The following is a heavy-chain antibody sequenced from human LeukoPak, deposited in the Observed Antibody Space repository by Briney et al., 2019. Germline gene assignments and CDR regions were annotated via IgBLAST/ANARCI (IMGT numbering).Heavy chain of an antibody. CDR3: ASSPSVTFGGVIVIPGYY. D-gene: IGHD3-16*02. CDR1: GLTFSSYA. CDR2: ISGSGGST. J-gene: IGHJ4*02. Sequence: GGSLRLSCAASGLTFSSYAMGWVRQAPGKGLEWVSAISGSGGSTYYADSVKGRFTISRDNSNNTLYLQMTSLRAEDTAVYYCASSPSVTFGGVIVIPGYYWGQGTLVTVST. V-gene: IGHV3-23*01.